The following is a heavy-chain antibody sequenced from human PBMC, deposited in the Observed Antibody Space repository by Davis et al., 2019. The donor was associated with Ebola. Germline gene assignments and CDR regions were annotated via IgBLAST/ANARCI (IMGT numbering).Heavy chain of an antibody. J-gene: IGHJ6*02. V-gene: IGHV3-48*03. D-gene: IGHD3-22*01. CDR1: GVTFSSYE. CDR2: ISSSGSTI. Sequence: PGGSLRLSCAASGVTFSSYEMNWVRQAPGKGLEWVSYISSSGSTIYYADSVKGRFTISRDNAKNSLYLQMNSPRAEDTAVYYCAASGYYNSSGYYNGEWYYYYGMDVWGQGTTVTVSS. CDR3: AASGYYNSSGYYNGEWYYYYGMDV.